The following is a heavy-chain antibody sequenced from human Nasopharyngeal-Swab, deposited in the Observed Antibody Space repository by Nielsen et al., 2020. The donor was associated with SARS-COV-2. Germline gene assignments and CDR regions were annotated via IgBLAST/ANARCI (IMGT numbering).Heavy chain of an antibody. CDR2: IKQDASEK. CDR3: ARGDTDLVTIRDY. J-gene: IGHJ4*02. V-gene: IGHV3-7*01. D-gene: IGHD5-18*01. Sequence: GGSLRLSCAASGFTFGSYWMSWVRQAPGKGLEWVANIKQDASEKSYVDSVKGRFTISRDNAKNSLYLQMNSLRAEDTAVYYCARGDTDLVTIRDYWGQGTLVTVSS. CDR1: GFTFGSYW.